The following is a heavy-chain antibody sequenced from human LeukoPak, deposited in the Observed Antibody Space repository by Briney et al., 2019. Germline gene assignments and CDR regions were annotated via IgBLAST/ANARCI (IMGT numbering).Heavy chain of an antibody. CDR3: ARAVRIQLLLEY. D-gene: IGHD2-2*01. V-gene: IGHV1-8*01. J-gene: IGHJ4*01. CDR2: MNPNSGNT. CDR1: GYTFRTYD. Sequence: ASVKVSCKASGYTFRTYDVAWVRQAPGQGLEWMGWMNPNSGNTGYAQKFKGRVTMTSDASIGSAYMELSSLRSEDTAVYFCARAVRIQLLLEYWGHGTLITFSS.